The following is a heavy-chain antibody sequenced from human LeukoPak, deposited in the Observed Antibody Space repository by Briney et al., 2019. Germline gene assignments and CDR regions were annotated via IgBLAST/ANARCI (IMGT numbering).Heavy chain of an antibody. CDR1: GYSFTTYW. D-gene: IGHD5-12*01. V-gene: IGHV5-10-1*01. CDR2: IDPSHSYT. J-gene: IGHJ4*02. CDR3: ARHAVATTDFAY. Sequence: GESLKISCKGSGYSFTTYWISWVRQMPGKGLEWIGRIDPSHSYTNYSPSFQGHVTISADKSISTAYLHWSSLKASDTAMYYCARHAVATTDFAYWGKGTLVTVS.